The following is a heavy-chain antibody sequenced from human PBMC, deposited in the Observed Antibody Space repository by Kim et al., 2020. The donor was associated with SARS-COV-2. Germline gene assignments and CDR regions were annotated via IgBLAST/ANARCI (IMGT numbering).Heavy chain of an antibody. V-gene: IGHV3-30*03. Sequence: GGSLRLSCAASGFTFSSYGMHWVRQAPGKGLEWVAVISYDGSNKYYADSVKGRFTISRDNSKNTLYLQMNSLRAEDTAVYYCARELKHQPHHRYYYYSM. CDR3: ARELKHQPHHRYYYYSM. CDR2: ISYDGSNK. CDR1: GFTFSSYG. J-gene: IGHJ6*01. D-gene: IGHD2-2*01.